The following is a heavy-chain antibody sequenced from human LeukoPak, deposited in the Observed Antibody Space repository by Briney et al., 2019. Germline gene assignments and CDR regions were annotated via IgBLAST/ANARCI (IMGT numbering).Heavy chain of an antibody. D-gene: IGHD3-10*02. Sequence: GGSLRLSCAASGFTFSSYSMNWVRQAPGKGLEWVSYISSSGSTIYYADSVKGRFTISRDNAKNSLYLQMNSLRAEDTAVYYCAELGITVIGGVWGKGTTVTISS. CDR3: AELGITVIGGV. CDR2: ISSSGSTI. J-gene: IGHJ6*04. V-gene: IGHV3-48*04. CDR1: GFTFSSYS.